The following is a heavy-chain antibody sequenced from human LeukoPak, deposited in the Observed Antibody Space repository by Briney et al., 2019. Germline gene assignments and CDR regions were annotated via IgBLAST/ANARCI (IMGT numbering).Heavy chain of an antibody. D-gene: IGHD2-15*01. J-gene: IGHJ5*02. CDR1: GGSFSGYY. CDR3: ASYSPLNWFDP. Sequence: SETLSLTCAVYGGSFSGYYWSWIRQPPGKGLEWFGEINHSGSTNYNPSLKSRVTISVDTSKNQFSLKLSSVTAADTAVYYCASYSPLNWFDPWGQGTLVTVSS. CDR2: INHSGST. V-gene: IGHV4-34*01.